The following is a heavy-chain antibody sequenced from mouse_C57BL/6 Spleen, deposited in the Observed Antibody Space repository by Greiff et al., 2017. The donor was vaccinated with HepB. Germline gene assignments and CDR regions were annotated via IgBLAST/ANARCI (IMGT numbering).Heavy chain of an antibody. V-gene: IGHV3-6*01. Sequence: DVKLQESGPGLVKPSQSLSLTCSVTGYSITSGYYWNWIRQFPGNKLEWMGYISYDGSNNYNPSLKNRISITRDTSKNQFFLKLNSVTTEDTATYYCASPIYYDYEGAMDYWGQGTSVTVSS. D-gene: IGHD2-4*01. CDR1: GYSITSGYY. CDR3: ASPIYYDYEGAMDY. J-gene: IGHJ4*01. CDR2: ISYDGSN.